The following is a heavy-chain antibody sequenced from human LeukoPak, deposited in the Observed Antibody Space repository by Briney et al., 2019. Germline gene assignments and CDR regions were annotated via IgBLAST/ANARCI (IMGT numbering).Heavy chain of an antibody. CDR1: GGSISSGDYY. CDR2: IYYSGST. D-gene: IGHD1-1*01. Sequence: SETLSLTCTVSGGSISSGDYYWSWIRQPPGKGLEWIGYIYYSGSTYYNPSLKSRVTISVDTSKNQFSLKLSSVTAADTAGYYCAGADGGTGYYYYYMDVWGKGTTVTVSS. J-gene: IGHJ6*03. CDR3: AGADGGTGYYYYYMDV. V-gene: IGHV4-30-4*08.